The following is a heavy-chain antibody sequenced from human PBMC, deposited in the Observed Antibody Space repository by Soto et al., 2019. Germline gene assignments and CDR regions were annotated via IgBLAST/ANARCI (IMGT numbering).Heavy chain of an antibody. CDR3: TGGQDNLAVNFDY. D-gene: IGHD1-1*01. Sequence: QVQLVESGGGLVQPGGSLRLSCVASGSSFRDYYMSWIRQSPGKGLEWLSYITSSSSYTHYADSVKGRFTISRDNAKNSLYMQMNSLRAEDTAMYYWTGGQDNLAVNFDYWGQGTPVTVCS. J-gene: IGHJ4*02. CDR2: ITSSSSYT. V-gene: IGHV3-11*05. CDR1: GSSFRDYY.